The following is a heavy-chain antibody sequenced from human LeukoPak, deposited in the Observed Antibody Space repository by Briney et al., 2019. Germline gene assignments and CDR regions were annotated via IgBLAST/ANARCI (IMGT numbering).Heavy chain of an antibody. J-gene: IGHJ4*02. V-gene: IGHV3-23*01. CDR3: AKVPRGYAYYFDY. D-gene: IGHD5-18*01. Sequence: PGGSLRLSCAASGFSFSTYAMTWVRQAPGRGLEWVSTVSGNGGYTYYADSVKGRFTISRDNSKNTMDLQMNSLRAEDTAVYYCAKVPRGYAYYFDYWGQGTLVTVSS. CDR1: GFSFSTYA. CDR2: VSGNGGYT.